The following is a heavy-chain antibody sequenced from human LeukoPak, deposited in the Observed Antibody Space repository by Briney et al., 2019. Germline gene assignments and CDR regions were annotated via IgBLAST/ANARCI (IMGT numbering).Heavy chain of an antibody. J-gene: IGHJ4*02. Sequence: GGSLRLSCAASGFTFSDYYMNWIRQAPGKGLEWVSYISSSSSYTNYADSVKGRFTISRDNAKNSLYLQMNSLRAEDTAVYYCASYSIAAAGFDYWGQGTLVTVSS. D-gene: IGHD6-13*01. CDR2: ISSSSSYT. CDR3: ASYSIAAAGFDY. CDR1: GFTFSDYY. V-gene: IGHV3-11*06.